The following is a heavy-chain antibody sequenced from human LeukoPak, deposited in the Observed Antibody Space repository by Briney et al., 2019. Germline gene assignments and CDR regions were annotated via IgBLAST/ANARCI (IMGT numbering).Heavy chain of an antibody. D-gene: IGHD3-22*01. CDR3: AKIMYYYDSSGYYYFQH. Sequence: PGGSLRLSCAASGFTFSSYAMSWVRQAPGKGLEWVSAISGSGGSTYYADSVKGRFTISRDNSKNTLYLQMNSLRAEDTAVYYCAKIMYYYDSSGYYYFQHWGQGTLVTVSS. J-gene: IGHJ1*01. CDR2: ISGSGGST. CDR1: GFTFSSYA. V-gene: IGHV3-23*01.